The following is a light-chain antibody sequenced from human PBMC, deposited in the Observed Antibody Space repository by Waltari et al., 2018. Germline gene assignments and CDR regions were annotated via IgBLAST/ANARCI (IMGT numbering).Light chain of an antibody. CDR1: SSDVGGYNY. J-gene: IGLJ1*01. V-gene: IGLV2-14*03. Sequence: QSALPQPASVSASPGQSITISSTGTSSDVGGYNYVYWYQRHPGKAPKLIINDVTNRPSGVSNRFSGSKSGNTASLTISGLQAEDEADYYCSSYTTSSTHVFGTGTKVTVL. CDR3: SSYTTSSTHV. CDR2: DVT.